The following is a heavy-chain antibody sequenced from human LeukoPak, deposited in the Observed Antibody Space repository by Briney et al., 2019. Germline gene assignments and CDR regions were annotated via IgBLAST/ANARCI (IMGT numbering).Heavy chain of an antibody. CDR1: GFTFSDFY. D-gene: IGHD6-19*01. J-gene: IGHJ4*02. Sequence: KSGGSLRLSCAASGFTFSDFYMIWIRQAPGKGLEWLSYISSSTSYTNYADSVKGRFTISRDNARNSLYLQMNSLRAEDTAVDFCARDGSGYSSDWYIDHWGQGTPVTVSS. CDR3: ARDGSGYSSDWYIDH. V-gene: IGHV3-11*06. CDR2: ISSSTSYT.